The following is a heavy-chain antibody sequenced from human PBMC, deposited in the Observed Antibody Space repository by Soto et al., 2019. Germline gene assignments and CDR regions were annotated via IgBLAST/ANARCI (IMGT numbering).Heavy chain of an antibody. V-gene: IGHV3-23*01. J-gene: IGHJ6*02. CDR3: AKKKAIVVVVAPGYYGMDV. CDR2: ISGSAGST. D-gene: IGHD2-15*01. Sequence: PGGSLRLSCAASGFTFSSYAMSWVRQAPGKGLEWVSAISGSAGSTYYADSVKGRFTISRDNSKNTLYLQMNSLRAEDTAVYYCAKKKAIVVVVAPGYYGMDVWGQGTTVTVSS. CDR1: GFTFSSYA.